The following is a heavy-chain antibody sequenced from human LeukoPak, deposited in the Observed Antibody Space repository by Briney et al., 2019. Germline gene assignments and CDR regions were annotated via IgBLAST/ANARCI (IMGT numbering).Heavy chain of an antibody. Sequence: SETLSLTCSFSGASISTAGYYWTRIRQPPGEGLEWVGYIYYTGAIDYNPSLKSRLTISLDTSKNQFSLKLSSVTAADTAVYYCARHYSSSGDWFDPWGQGILVTVSS. CDR2: IYYTGAI. V-gene: IGHV4-30-4*08. CDR1: GASISTAGYY. J-gene: IGHJ5*02. D-gene: IGHD6-13*01. CDR3: ARHYSSSGDWFDP.